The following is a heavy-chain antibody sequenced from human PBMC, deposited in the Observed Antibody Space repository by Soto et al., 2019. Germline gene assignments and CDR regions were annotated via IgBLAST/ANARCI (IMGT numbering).Heavy chain of an antibody. V-gene: IGHV1-2*04. D-gene: IGHD3-3*01. CDR2: INPNSGGT. Sequence: ASVKVSCKASGYTFTGYYMHWGRQAPGQGLEWMGWINPNSGGTNYAQKFQGWVTMTRDTSISTAYMELSRLRSDDTAVYYCARAPDVRFVEWLLYVDYWGQGTLVTVSS. J-gene: IGHJ4*02. CDR3: ARAPDVRFVEWLLYVDY. CDR1: GYTFTGYY.